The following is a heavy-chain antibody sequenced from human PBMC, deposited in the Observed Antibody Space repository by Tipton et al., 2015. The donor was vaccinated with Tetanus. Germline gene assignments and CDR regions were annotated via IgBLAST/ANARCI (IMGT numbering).Heavy chain of an antibody. D-gene: IGHD5/OR15-5a*01. CDR1: GGSFSGYY. Sequence: GLVKPSETLSLTCAVYGGSFSGYYWNWIRQPPGKGLEWIGEINHTGSTNYNPSLRRRVTISVDTSKKDFSVRLRSVTAADTAVYYCARLREIVSRSGWAFDYWGQGILVTVSS. CDR2: INHTGST. V-gene: IGHV4-34*01. CDR3: ARLREIVSRSGWAFDY. J-gene: IGHJ4*02.